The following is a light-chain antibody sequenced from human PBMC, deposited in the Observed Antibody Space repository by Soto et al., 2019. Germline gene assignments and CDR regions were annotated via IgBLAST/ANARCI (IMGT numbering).Light chain of an antibody. CDR1: QGISNY. Sequence: DIQMTQSPSSLSASVGDRVTITCRASQGISNYLAWYQQKPGKGPKLLISGASKLQSGVPSRFRGSGSGTDFTLTISSMQPEDVATYYCQKYDSAPLTFGEGTKVEIK. J-gene: IGKJ4*01. CDR2: GAS. V-gene: IGKV1-27*01. CDR3: QKYDSAPLT.